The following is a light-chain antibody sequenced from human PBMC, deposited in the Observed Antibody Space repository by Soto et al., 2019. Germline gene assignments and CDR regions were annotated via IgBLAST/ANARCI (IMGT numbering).Light chain of an antibody. V-gene: IGLV2-14*01. CDR3: SSYTSSTTLV. Sequence: QAVVTQPASVSGSPGQSITISCTGTSSDVGGYNYVSWYQQHPGKAPKLMIYDVINRPSGVSNRFSGSKSGNTASLTISGLQAEDEADYYCSSYTSSTTLVFGGGTKLTVL. CDR1: SSDVGGYNY. J-gene: IGLJ2*01. CDR2: DVI.